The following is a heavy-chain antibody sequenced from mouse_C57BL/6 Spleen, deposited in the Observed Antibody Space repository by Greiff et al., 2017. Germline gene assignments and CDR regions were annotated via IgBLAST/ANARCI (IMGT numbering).Heavy chain of an antibody. V-gene: IGHV5-12*01. J-gene: IGHJ1*03. CDR1: GFTFSDYY. CDR2: ISNGGGST. D-gene: IGHD1-1*01. CDR3: ASDDYGSSPTGYLDV. Sequence: EVKLVESGGGLVQPGGSLKLSCAASGFTFSDYYMYWVRQTPEKRLEWVAYISNGGGSTYYPETVKGRFTISRDKAKNTPYLQMSRLQSEDTAMYYCASDDYGSSPTGYLDVWGTGTTVTVSS.